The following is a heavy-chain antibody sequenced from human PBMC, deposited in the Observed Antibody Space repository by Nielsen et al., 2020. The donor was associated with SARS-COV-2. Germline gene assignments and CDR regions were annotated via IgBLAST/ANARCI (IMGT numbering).Heavy chain of an antibody. V-gene: IGHV3-30-3*01. CDR1: GFTFSTCSNCA. CDR3: ARGRDYAMDV. J-gene: IGHJ6*02. D-gene: IGHD5-24*01. Sequence: GGSLRLSCAVSGFTFSTCSNCAMAWVRQAPGKGLEWVAFLSSEGTKEFYTDSVQGRFIISRDNSKNTLNLQMSSLRPEDSAVYYCARGRDYAMDVWGQGTTVIVSS. CDR2: LSSEGTKE.